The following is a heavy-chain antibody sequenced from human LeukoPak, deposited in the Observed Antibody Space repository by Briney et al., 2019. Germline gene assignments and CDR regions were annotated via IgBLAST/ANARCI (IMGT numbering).Heavy chain of an antibody. CDR3: AKDGGYYYDSSGYYPFDY. Sequence: GGSLRLSCAASGFTFSSYAMSWVRQAPGKGLEWVSAISGSGGSTYYADSVKGRFTISRDNPKNTLYLQMSSLRAEDTAVYYCAKDGGYYYDSSGYYPFDYWGQGTLVTVSS. CDR1: GFTFSSYA. D-gene: IGHD3-22*01. J-gene: IGHJ4*02. V-gene: IGHV3-23*01. CDR2: ISGSGGST.